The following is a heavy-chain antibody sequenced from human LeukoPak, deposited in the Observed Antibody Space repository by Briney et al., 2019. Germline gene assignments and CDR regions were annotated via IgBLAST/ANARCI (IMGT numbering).Heavy chain of an antibody. V-gene: IGHV3-7*01. D-gene: IGHD1-1*01. Sequence: RTGGSLRLSCAASGFTFTKYWMAWVRQAPGKGLEWVANIQQDGSVAYYLDSVRGRFTISRDNAKNSTYLQMNSLRADDTAIYFCSNGIYDNSYWGQGTLVTVSS. J-gene: IGHJ4*02. CDR3: SNGIYDNSY. CDR2: IQQDGSVA. CDR1: GFTFTKYW.